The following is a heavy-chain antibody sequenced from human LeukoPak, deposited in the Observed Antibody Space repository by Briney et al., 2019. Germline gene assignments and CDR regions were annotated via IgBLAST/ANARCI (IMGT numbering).Heavy chain of an antibody. CDR2: INPNTAGT. J-gene: IGHJ5*02. D-gene: IGHD2-8*01. V-gene: IGHV1-2*02. CDR1: GYTFTGYY. CDR3: ARGHLGYCTNGVCEHWFDP. Sequence: ASVKVSCKASGYTFTGYYIYWLRRAPGQGLERIGWINPNTAGTKYAQKFQGRVTMTMDMSINTAYMELSRLRSDDTAVYYCARGHLGYCTNGVCEHWFDPWGQGTLVTVSS.